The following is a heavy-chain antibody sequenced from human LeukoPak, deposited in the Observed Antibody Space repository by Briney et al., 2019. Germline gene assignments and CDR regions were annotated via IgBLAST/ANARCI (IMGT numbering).Heavy chain of an antibody. CDR3: AKHSGSCFIYYVDS. CDR2: ISGSAYNT. V-gene: IGHV3-23*01. Sequence: GGSLRLSCAASGFTFSSYGMSWVRQAPGKGLEWVSTISGSAYNTYYADSVKGRFTISRDNSANTLYLQMNSLRAEDTALYYCAKHSGSCFIYYVDSWGQGTLVTVAS. J-gene: IGHJ5*01. D-gene: IGHD1-26*01. CDR1: GFTFSSYG.